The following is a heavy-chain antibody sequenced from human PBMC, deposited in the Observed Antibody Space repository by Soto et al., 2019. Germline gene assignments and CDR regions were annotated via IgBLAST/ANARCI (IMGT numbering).Heavy chain of an antibody. CDR3: ATDGGSAGFDY. CDR2: IDPSGGYT. V-gene: IGHV1-46*01. D-gene: IGHD3-16*01. J-gene: IGHJ4*02. Sequence: ASVKVSCKXSGYTFTSYYMHWVRQAPGQGLEWMGIIDPSGGYTSYAQKFQGTVTMTSDTSTSTVYMELSSLRSEDTAVYYCATDGGSAGFDYWGQGTLVTVSS. CDR1: GYTFTSYY.